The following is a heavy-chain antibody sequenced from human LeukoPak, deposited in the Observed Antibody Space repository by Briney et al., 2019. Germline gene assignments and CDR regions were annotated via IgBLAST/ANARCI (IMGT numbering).Heavy chain of an antibody. CDR1: GYTFTSYD. CDR3: ARDYDILTGYYPLDY. CDR2: MNPNNGNT. Sequence: ASVKVSCKTSGYTFTSYDINWVRQATGQGLEWMGWMNPNNGNTDYAQKFQGRVTMTSNTSIRTAYMELRSLRSDDTAVYYCARDYDILTGYYPLDYWGQGTLVTVSS. V-gene: IGHV1-8*01. D-gene: IGHD3-9*01. J-gene: IGHJ4*02.